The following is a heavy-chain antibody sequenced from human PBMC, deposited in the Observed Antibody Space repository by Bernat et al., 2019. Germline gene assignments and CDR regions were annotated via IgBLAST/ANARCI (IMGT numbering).Heavy chain of an antibody. D-gene: IGHD3-22*01. V-gene: IGHV3-30-3*02. Sequence: QVQLVESGGGVVQPGRSLRLSCAASGFTFSSYAMHWVRQAPGKGLEWVAVISYDGSNKYYADSVKGRFTISRDNSKNTLYLQMNSLRAEDTAVYYCAKLGLYDSSGYSVDYWGQGTLVTVSS. CDR1: GFTFSSYA. J-gene: IGHJ4*02. CDR2: ISYDGSNK. CDR3: AKLGLYDSSGYSVDY.